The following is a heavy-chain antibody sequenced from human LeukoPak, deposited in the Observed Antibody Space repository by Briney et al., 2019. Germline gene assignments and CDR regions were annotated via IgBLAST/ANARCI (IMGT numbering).Heavy chain of an antibody. D-gene: IGHD6-19*01. Sequence: PGGSLRLSCAASGLTFSSYWMGWVRQAPGKGLEWVANIKHDGSEEYYVGSVRGRFSISRDNAKSSLYLQMNSLRAEDTAVYFCARDEHQYFHASSGRFDYWGQGILVTVSA. CDR3: ARDEHQYFHASSGRFDY. CDR1: GLTFSSYW. CDR2: IKHDGSEE. J-gene: IGHJ4*02. V-gene: IGHV3-7*04.